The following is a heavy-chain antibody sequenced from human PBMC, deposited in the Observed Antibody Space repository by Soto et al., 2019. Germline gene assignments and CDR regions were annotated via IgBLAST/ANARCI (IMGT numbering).Heavy chain of an antibody. CDR3: ARDYGRARTKGYDFDN. D-gene: IGHD5-18*01. V-gene: IGHV3-30-3*01. J-gene: IGHJ4*02. Sequence: QVRLVESAGGVVQPGRSLRLSCAASGFTFSSYAMHWVRQAPGKGLEWVALISDDGTNKYYGEFVKGRFTISRDNSRNTLYLQMAGLRPEDTAIYYCARDYGRARTKGYDFDNWGQGALVTVSS. CDR1: GFTFSSYA. CDR2: ISDDGTNK.